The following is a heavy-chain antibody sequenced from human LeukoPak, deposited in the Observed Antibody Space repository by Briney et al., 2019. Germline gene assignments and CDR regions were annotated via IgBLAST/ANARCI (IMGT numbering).Heavy chain of an antibody. CDR1: GFTFNNYA. V-gene: IGHV3-30*02. CDR2: IRYDGSNK. D-gene: IGHD1-26*01. Sequence: GGSLRLSCAASGFTFNNYAMSWVRQAPGKGLEWVAFIRYDGSNKYYADSVKGRFTISRDNSKNTLYLQMNSLRAEDTAVYYCAKVGRSGSYLRGYFDYWGQGTLVTVSS. J-gene: IGHJ4*02. CDR3: AKVGRSGSYLRGYFDY.